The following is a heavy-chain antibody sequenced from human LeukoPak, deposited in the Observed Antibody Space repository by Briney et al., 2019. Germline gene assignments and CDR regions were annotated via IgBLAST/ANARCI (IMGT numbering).Heavy chain of an antibody. V-gene: IGHV4-39*01. D-gene: IGHD3-10*01. CDR1: GGSNITSSYY. Sequence: SETLSLTCTVSGGSNITSSYYWGWIRQPPGKGLEWIGSIYYSGSTYYDPSLESRVTISVDMSKNQFSLKLSSVTAADTAVYYCARQEYYYGSGSYHPPYYFDYWGQGTLVTVSS. J-gene: IGHJ4*02. CDR2: IYYSGST. CDR3: ARQEYYYGSGSYHPPYYFDY.